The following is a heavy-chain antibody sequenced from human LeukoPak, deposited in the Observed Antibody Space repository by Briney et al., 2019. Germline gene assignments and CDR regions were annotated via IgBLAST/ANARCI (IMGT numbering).Heavy chain of an antibody. V-gene: IGHV4-39*07. CDR3: ARASVGSSAAADTYYYYYMDV. J-gene: IGHJ6*03. D-gene: IGHD2-15*01. CDR2: IYYSGST. CDR1: GGSISSSSYY. Sequence: SETLSLTCTVSGGSISSSSYYWGWIRQPPGKGLEWTGSIYYSGSTYYNPSLKSRVTISVDTSKNQFSLKLSSVTAADTAVYYCARASVGSSAAADTYYYYYMDVWGKGTTVTVSS.